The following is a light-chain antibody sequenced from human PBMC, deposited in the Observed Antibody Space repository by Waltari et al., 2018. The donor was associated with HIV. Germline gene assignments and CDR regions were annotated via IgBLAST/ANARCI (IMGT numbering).Light chain of an antibody. J-gene: IGLJ3*02. Sequence: YELTQPPSVSVSPGQTTRITCSGSELPKKSSHCFRQKTGQPPLLLIYKDTERPSGISQRFSASKSVTTVTLTINEGQAEDEADYLYQSTDRSGTWVFGGGTRLAVL. CDR1: ELPKKS. CDR3: QSTDRSGTWV. V-gene: IGLV3-25*03. CDR2: KDT.